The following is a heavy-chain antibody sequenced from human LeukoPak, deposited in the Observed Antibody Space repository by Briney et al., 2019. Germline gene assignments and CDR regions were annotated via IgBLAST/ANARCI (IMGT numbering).Heavy chain of an antibody. CDR2: ISSIGSAI. CDR1: GFTFSSYE. CDR3: ARGISGYDFYYFYYMDV. V-gene: IGHV3-48*03. J-gene: IGHJ6*03. D-gene: IGHD5-12*01. Sequence: QPGGSLRLSCAASGFTFSSYEMIWVRQAPGKGLEWVSYISSIGSAIYYADSVKGRFTISRDNAKNSLYLQMNSLRAEDTAVYYCARGISGYDFYYFYYMDVWGKGTTVTVSS.